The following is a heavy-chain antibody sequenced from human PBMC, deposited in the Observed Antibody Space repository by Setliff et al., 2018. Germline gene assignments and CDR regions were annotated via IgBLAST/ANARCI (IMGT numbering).Heavy chain of an antibody. Sequence: SETLSLTCTVSGDSISSRTYYWGWFRQPPGKGLEWIGQIYTSWSTNYNPSLKTRVTISTDTSKNQFSLQLTSVTATDTAVYYCARGRLLYVGDSHYFDNWGQGTLVTVSS. J-gene: IGHJ4*02. V-gene: IGHV4-61*05. CDR3: ARGRLLYVGDSHYFDN. CDR1: GDSISSRTYY. CDR2: IYTSWST. D-gene: IGHD4-17*01.